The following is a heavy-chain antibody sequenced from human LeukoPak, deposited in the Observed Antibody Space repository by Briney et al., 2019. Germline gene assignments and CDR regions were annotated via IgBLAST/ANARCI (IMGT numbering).Heavy chain of an antibody. CDR2: IYYNWST. V-gene: IGHV4-59*01. J-gene: IGHJ5*02. CDR3: SEDRGYSYGSYNWFDA. D-gene: IGHD5-18*01. Sequence: PSETLSLTCTVSGGPISSYYWSWVRHPPPKGLEGMGYIYYNWSTNYNPSLNRQVTISVDMSKNQFSLTLNPVTAADTAVDFCSEDRGYSYGSYNWFDAWGQGTLVIVSS. CDR1: GGPISSYY.